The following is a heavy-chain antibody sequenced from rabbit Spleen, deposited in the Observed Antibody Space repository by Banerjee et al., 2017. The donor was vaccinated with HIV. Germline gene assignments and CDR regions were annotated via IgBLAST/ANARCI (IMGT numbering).Heavy chain of an antibody. CDR3: ARGRTDTAYYGFTL. Sequence: QEQLEESGGGLVKPGASLTLTCTASGFSFSGTEHMYWVRQAPGKGLEWIACIYTGSSGSTYYASWAKGRVTISKTSSTTVTLQMTSLTVADSATYFCARGRTDTAYYGFTLWGQGTLVTVS. CDR2: IYTGSSGST. D-gene: IGHD7-1*01. V-gene: IGHV1S45*01. CDR1: GFSFSGTEH. J-gene: IGHJ4*01.